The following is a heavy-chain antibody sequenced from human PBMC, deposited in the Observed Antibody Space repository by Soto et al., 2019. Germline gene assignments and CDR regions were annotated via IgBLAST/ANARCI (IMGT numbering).Heavy chain of an antibody. CDR3: AKVDYSGSDFDY. CDR2: ISYDGSNK. J-gene: IGHJ4*02. D-gene: IGHD1-26*01. V-gene: IGHV3-30*18. Sequence: QVQLVESGGGVVQPGRSLSLSCAASGFTFSSYGMHWVRQAPGKGLEWVAVISYDGSNKYYADSVKGRFTISRDNSKNTLYLPMNRLRAEDTAVYYCAKVDYSGSDFDYWGQGTLGTVSA. CDR1: GFTFSSYG.